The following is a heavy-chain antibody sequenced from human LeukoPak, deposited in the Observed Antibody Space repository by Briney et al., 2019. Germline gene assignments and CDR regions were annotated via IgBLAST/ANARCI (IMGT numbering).Heavy chain of an antibody. D-gene: IGHD3-22*01. J-gene: IGHJ6*03. CDR2: INHSGSI. Sequence: PSETLSLTCAVFGGSFSGYYWSWIRQPPGKGLEWIGEINHSGSINYNSSLKSRVTISVDTSKNQFSLKLSSVTAADTAVYYCTRGSIAYYYMDVWGKGTTVTISS. CDR3: TRGSIAYYYMDV. CDR1: GGSFSGYY. V-gene: IGHV4-34*01.